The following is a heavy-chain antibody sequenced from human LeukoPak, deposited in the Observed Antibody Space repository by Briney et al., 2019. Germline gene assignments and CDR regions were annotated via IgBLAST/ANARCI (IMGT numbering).Heavy chain of an antibody. CDR2: ISSSGSTI. V-gene: IGHV3-11*01. CDR3: ARRDSSSWYAVHY. CDR1: GFTFSDYY. Sequence: GGSLRLSCAASGFTFSDYYMSWIRQAPGKGLEWVSYISSSGSTIYYADSVKGRFTISRDNAKNSLYLQMNSLRAEDTAVYYCARRDSSSWYAVHYWGQGTQVTVSS. D-gene: IGHD6-13*01. J-gene: IGHJ4*02.